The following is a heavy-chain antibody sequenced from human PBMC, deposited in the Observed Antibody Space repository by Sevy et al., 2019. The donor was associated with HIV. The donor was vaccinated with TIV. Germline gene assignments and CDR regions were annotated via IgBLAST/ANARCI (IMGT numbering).Heavy chain of an antibody. V-gene: IGHV3-30*02. CDR1: GFTFSNFG. D-gene: IGHD6-13*01. Sequence: GGYLRLSCTASGFTFSNFGMHCVRQVPGKGLERVTFIRHDGSDKYYAASVKGRFTISRDDSKNTLYLQIDSLRAENTAIYYCSKDLAGPGRRYFDYWGQGTLVSVSS. CDR2: IRHDGSDK. CDR3: SKDLAGPGRRYFDY. J-gene: IGHJ4*02.